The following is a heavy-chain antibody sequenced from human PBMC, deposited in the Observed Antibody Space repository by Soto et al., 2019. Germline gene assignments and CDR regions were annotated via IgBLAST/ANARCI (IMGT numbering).Heavy chain of an antibody. J-gene: IGHJ5*02. CDR1: GASISSSGYY. CDR3: ARQIFCSSTSCVGNPLRWLAP. V-gene: IGHV4-39*01. Sequence: SETLSLTCTVSGASISSSGYYWAWMRQPPGKGPEWIGSSHYTGSTTYNPSLETRVAISVDTSKNQFSLRLTSLTAADTAVYHCARQIFCSSTSCVGNPLRWLAPWGQGTQVTVSS. D-gene: IGHD2-2*01. CDR2: SHYTGST.